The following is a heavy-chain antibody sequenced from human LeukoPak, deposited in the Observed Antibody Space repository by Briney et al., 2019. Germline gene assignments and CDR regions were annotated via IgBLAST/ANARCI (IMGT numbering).Heavy chain of an antibody. CDR2: ISYDGSNK. CDR1: GFTFSSYA. J-gene: IGHJ4*02. CDR3: ARENDYGDYGYFDY. D-gene: IGHD4-17*01. V-gene: IGHV3-30-3*01. Sequence: GGSLRLSCAASGFTFSSYAMHWVRQAPGKGLEWVAVISYDGSNKYYADSVKGRFTISRDNSKNTLYLQMNSLRAEDTAVYYCARENDYGDYGYFDYWGREPWSPSPQ.